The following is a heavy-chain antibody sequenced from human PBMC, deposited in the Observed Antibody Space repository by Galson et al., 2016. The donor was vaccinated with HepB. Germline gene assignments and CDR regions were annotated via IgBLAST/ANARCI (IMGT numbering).Heavy chain of an antibody. CDR2: PYYDGST. D-gene: IGHD6-19*01. CDR1: SGSISSVNYY. V-gene: IGHV4-39*01. Sequence: SETLSLTCSVSSGSISSVNYYWAWIRQPPGKGLEWLGTPYYDGSTYHNSSLRSRATFFVDTSRNQFSLQLTSVTAADTAVYYCARLGPAGVGHFDPWGQGTLVTVSS. CDR3: ARLGPAGVGHFDP. J-gene: IGHJ5*02.